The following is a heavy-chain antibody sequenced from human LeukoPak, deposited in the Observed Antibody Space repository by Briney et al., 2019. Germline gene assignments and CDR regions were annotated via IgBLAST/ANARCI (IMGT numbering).Heavy chain of an antibody. J-gene: IGHJ4*02. D-gene: IGHD3-10*01. CDR1: GYSISRGYY. CDR3: ARGEVGEFDY. V-gene: IGHV4-38-2*01. Sequence: SETLSLTCAVSGYSISRGYYWNWIRPFPGEGLEWIGTISHSGSTSYNPSLKRRITISLETSKNQFSLRLISVTAADSALYYCARGEVGEFDYWGQGRLVSVSS. CDR2: ISHSGST.